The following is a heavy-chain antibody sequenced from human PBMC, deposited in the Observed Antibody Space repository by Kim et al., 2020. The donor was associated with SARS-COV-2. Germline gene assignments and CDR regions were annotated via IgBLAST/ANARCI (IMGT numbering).Heavy chain of an antibody. CDR3: ARDLGGNSNYYYGMDV. J-gene: IGHJ6*02. V-gene: IGHV3-33*01. D-gene: IGHD2-21*02. Sequence: GGSLRLSCAASGFTFSSYGMHWVRQAPGKGLEWVAVIWYDGSNKYYADSVKGRFTISRDNSKNTLYLQMNSLRAEDTAVYYCARDLGGNSNYYYGMDVWGQGTTVTVSS. CDR1: GFTFSSYG. CDR2: IWYDGSNK.